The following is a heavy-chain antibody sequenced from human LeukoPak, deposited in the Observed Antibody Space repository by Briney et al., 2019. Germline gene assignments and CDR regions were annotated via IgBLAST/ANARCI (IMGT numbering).Heavy chain of an antibody. CDR2: FKTKYNQV. D-gene: IGHD4-11*01. CDR1: GLTFSDYA. V-gene: IGHV3-23*05. Sequence: GGSLRLSCVASGLTFSDYAMNWVRQAPGKGLEWVSTFKTKYNQVYYAESVRGRFTISTDSSKNTVYLQMNSLRAEDTALYYCARSVPDYTRFDYWGQGALVTVSS. CDR3: ARSVPDYTRFDY. J-gene: IGHJ4*02.